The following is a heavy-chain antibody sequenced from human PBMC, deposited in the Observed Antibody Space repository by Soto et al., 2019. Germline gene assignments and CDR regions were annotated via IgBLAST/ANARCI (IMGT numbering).Heavy chain of an antibody. D-gene: IGHD3-3*01. CDR1: GGSISSGDYY. CDR2: IYYSGST. CDR3: AREKRGLDYDFWSGYYRVFDY. J-gene: IGHJ4*02. V-gene: IGHV4-30-4*01. Sequence: PSETLSLTCTVSGGSISSGDYYWSWIRQPPGKGLEWIGYIYYSGSTYYNPSLKSRVTISVDTSKNQFSLKLSSVTAADTAVYYCAREKRGLDYDFWSGYYRVFDYWGQGTLVTVSS.